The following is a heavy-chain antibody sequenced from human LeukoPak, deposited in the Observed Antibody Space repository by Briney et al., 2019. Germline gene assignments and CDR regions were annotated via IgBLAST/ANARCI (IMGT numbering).Heavy chain of an antibody. V-gene: IGHV4-4*07. D-gene: IGHD3-10*01. CDR3: ARYPSDGSGTYYFDY. CDR2: IYTSGST. CDR1: GGSISSYY. J-gene: IGHJ4*02. Sequence: SSETLSLTCTVSGGSISSYYWSWIRQPAGKGLEWIGRIYTSGSTNYNPSLKSRVTMSVDTSKNQFSLKLSSVTAADTAMYYCARYPSDGSGTYYFDYWGQGTLVTVSS.